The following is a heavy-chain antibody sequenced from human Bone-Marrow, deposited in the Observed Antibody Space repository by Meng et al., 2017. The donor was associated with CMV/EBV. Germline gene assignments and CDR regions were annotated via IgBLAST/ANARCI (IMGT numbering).Heavy chain of an antibody. V-gene: IGHV3-49*04. Sequence: GESLKISCTGSGFTFGDYAMSWVRQAPGKGLEWVGFIRSKVYGGTIEYAASVKGRFIISRDDSKSIAYLQMNSLKTEDTAVYYCTRGRGATGYWGQGTLVTFSS. CDR1: GFTFGDYA. CDR3: TRGRGATGY. CDR2: IRSKVYGGTI. J-gene: IGHJ4*02. D-gene: IGHD1-26*01.